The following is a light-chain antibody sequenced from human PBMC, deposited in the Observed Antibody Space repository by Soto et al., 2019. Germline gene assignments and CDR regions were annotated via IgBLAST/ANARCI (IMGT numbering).Light chain of an antibody. Sequence: IVLTQSPGTLSLSPGETATLSCRASESLSQHSIAWYQQKPDQAPRLLICGVSGRATGIPDRFSGSGSGTAFTLTISGLAPEDFAVYFCQQFQSSLRTFGQGARVEV. J-gene: IGKJ1*01. CDR3: QQFQSSLRT. V-gene: IGKV3-20*01. CDR1: ESLSQHS. CDR2: GVS.